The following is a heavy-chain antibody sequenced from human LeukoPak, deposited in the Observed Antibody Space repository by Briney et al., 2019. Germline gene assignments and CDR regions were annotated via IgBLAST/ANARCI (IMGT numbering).Heavy chain of an antibody. V-gene: IGHV4-61*01. CDR1: GGSVSSGSYY. Sequence: SETLSLTCTVSGGSVSSGSYYWSWNRQPPGKGLEWIGYIYYSGSTNYNPSLKSRVTISVDTSKNQFSLKLSSVTAADTAVYYCARELLWFGIFDYWGQGTLVTVSS. CDR2: IYYSGST. J-gene: IGHJ4*02. CDR3: ARELLWFGIFDY. D-gene: IGHD3-10*01.